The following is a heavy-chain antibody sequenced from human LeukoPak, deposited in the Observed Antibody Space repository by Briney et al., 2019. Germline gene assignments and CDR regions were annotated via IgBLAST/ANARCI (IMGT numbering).Heavy chain of an antibody. V-gene: IGHV4-34*01. D-gene: IGHD6-13*01. Sequence: SETLSLTCAVYGGSFSGYYWSWIRQPPGKGLDWIGEINHSGSTNYNPSLKSRATISVDTSKNQFSLKLSSVTAADTAAYYCARGPRAGYSSSRFDYWGQGTLVTVPS. CDR3: ARGPRAGYSSSRFDY. J-gene: IGHJ4*02. CDR1: GGSFSGYY. CDR2: INHSGST.